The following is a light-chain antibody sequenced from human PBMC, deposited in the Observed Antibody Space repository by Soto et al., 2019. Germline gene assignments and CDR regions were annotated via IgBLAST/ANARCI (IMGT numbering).Light chain of an antibody. CDR3: QQRSNWPPIT. Sequence: EIVMTQSPATLSVSPGERATLSCRASHSVSSNLAWYQQKPGQAPSLLIYGASTRATGTPARFSGSGSGTEFTLTISSLQSEDFAVYYCQQRSNWPPITLGQGTRLE. CDR2: GAS. CDR1: HSVSSN. V-gene: IGKV3-15*01. J-gene: IGKJ5*01.